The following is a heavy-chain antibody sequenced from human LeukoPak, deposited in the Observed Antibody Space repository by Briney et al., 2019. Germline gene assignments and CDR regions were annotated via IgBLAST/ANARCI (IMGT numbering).Heavy chain of an antibody. CDR1: GYAFTNYA. Sequence: ASVKVSCKASGYAFTNYAISWVRQAPGQGLEWMGWISVYNGNTNYAQKLQGRVSMTADTSTTTAYMELKSLRSDDTAVYYCARGYCSSATCRHFDYWGQGALVTVSS. D-gene: IGHD2-2*01. CDR3: ARGYCSSATCRHFDY. V-gene: IGHV1-18*01. CDR2: ISVYNGNT. J-gene: IGHJ4*02.